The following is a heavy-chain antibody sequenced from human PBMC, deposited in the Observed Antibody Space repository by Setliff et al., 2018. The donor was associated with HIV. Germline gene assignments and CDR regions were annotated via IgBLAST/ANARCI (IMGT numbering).Heavy chain of an antibody. CDR1: GGSINCGGYY. Sequence: SETLSLTCTVSGGSINCGGYYWVWIRQPALKGLEWIGRIYTSGLTNYNPSLKSRVTISVDTSKNQVSLKLSSVTASDTAVYYCARARYIVIRGDAGMDVWGPGTTVTVSS. J-gene: IGHJ6*02. D-gene: IGHD3-10*01. CDR2: IYTSGLT. V-gene: IGHV4-61*02. CDR3: ARARYIVIRGDAGMDV.